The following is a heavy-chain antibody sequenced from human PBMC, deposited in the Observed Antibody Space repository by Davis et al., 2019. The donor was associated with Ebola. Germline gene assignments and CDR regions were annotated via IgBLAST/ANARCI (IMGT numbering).Heavy chain of an antibody. D-gene: IGHD5-18*01. J-gene: IGHJ6*04. Sequence: ASVKVSCKASGYTFTSYDINWVRQATGQGLEWMGWMNPNSGNTGYAQKFQGRVTMTRNTSISTAYMELSSLRAEDTAVYYCAKDTAWIQQELMDVWGKGTTVTVSS. CDR3: AKDTAWIQQELMDV. V-gene: IGHV1-8*01. CDR1: GYTFTSYD. CDR2: MNPNSGNT.